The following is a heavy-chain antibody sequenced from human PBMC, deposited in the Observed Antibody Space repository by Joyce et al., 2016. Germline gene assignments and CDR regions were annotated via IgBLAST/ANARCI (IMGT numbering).Heavy chain of an antibody. J-gene: IGHJ5*02. D-gene: IGHD3-16*01. CDR1: GYSFSHSW. CDR2: IFPADSDT. V-gene: IGHV5-51*01. Sequence: EAQLVQSGAAVKKPGESLKISCTGSGYSFSHSWIAWVRQMPGKGLEWMGIIFPADSDTTYSPSFQGQVTISVDKSINTAFLEWNSLKVSDTAMYYCATRGGMGVPLFDPWGQGTLVTVSS. CDR3: ATRGGMGVPLFDP.